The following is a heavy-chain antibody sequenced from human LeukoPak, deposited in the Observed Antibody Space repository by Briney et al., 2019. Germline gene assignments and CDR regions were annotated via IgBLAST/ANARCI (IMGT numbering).Heavy chain of an antibody. Sequence: GGSLRLSCAASGFTFSSYWMHWVRQAPGEGLVWVSRIHSDGTSITYADSVKGRFTISRDNAKNTLYLQMNSLRAEDTAVYYCARDVTMRLDVWGKGTTVTVSS. CDR3: ARDVTMRLDV. D-gene: IGHD3-22*01. CDR1: GFTFSSYW. CDR2: IHSDGTSI. V-gene: IGHV3-74*01. J-gene: IGHJ6*04.